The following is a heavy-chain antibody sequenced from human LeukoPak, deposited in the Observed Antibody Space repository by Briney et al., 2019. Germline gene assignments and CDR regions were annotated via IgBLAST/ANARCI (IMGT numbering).Heavy chain of an antibody. CDR3: YNGSEGYCSGGSCYS. Sequence: TVKVSCKASGGTFSSYAISWVRQALGQGLEWMGRIIPILGIANYAQKFQGRVTITADKSTSTAYMELSSLRSEDTAVYYCYNGSEGYCSGGSCYSWGQGTLVTVSS. CDR1: GGTFSSYA. V-gene: IGHV1-69*04. D-gene: IGHD2-15*01. J-gene: IGHJ4*02. CDR2: IIPILGIA.